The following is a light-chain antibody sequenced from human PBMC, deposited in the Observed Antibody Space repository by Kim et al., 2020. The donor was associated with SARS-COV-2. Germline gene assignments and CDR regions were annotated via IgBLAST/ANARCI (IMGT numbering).Light chain of an antibody. Sequence: SYELTQPPSVSVAPGKTARITCGGNNIGSKSVLWYQQKPGQAPVLVIYYDSDRPSGIPERFSGSNSGNTATLTISRVEAGDEADYYCQVWDSSSDHRVFGGGNQLTVL. J-gene: IGLJ3*02. V-gene: IGLV3-21*04. CDR3: QVWDSSSDHRV. CDR1: NIGSKS. CDR2: YDS.